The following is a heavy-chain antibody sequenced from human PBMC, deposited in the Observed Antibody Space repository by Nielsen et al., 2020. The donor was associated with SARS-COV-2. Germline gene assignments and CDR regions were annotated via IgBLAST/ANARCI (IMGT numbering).Heavy chain of an antibody. CDR3: ARGGPSDSSSWYFGMALGWFDP. J-gene: IGHJ5*02. CDR1: GFTFSSYG. Sequence: GESLKISCAASGFTFSSYGMHWVRQAPGKGLEWVAVIWYDGSNKYYADSVKGRFTISRDNSKNTLYLQMNSLRAEDTAVYYCARGGPSDSSSWYFGMALGWFDPWGQGTLVTVSS. V-gene: IGHV3-33*01. D-gene: IGHD6-13*01. CDR2: IWYDGSNK.